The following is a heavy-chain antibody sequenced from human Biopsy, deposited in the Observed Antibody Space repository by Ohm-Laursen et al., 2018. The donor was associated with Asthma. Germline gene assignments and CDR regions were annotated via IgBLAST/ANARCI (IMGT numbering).Heavy chain of an antibody. J-gene: IGHJ4*02. D-gene: IGHD3-22*01. CDR3: ARGDSSNWSHYYFDY. Sequence: SVTLSCTASGFAVSRDHIFWVRQAPGKGLEWVSVIYSGGTSHTADSVRGRFTISRDYSKNTLYLQMHSLRAEDAAVYYCARGDSSNWSHYYFDYWGQGTLVTVSS. CDR1: GFAVSRDH. V-gene: IGHV3-53*01. CDR2: IYSGGTS.